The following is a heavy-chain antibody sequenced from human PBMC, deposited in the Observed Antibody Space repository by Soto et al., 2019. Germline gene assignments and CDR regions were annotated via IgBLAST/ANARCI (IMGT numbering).Heavy chain of an antibody. J-gene: IGHJ4*02. V-gene: IGHV1-18*01. Sequence: QVQLVQSGAEVKKPGASVKVSCKASGYTFTSYGISWVRQAPGQGLEWMGWINVYNGNTNYAQKVQGRATMTTDTSTSTAYLDLRSLRSDDTAVYFCARDTSRGEYDYWGQGTRVTVSS. CDR1: GYTFTSYG. D-gene: IGHD3-10*01. CDR3: ARDTSRGEYDY. CDR2: INVYNGNT.